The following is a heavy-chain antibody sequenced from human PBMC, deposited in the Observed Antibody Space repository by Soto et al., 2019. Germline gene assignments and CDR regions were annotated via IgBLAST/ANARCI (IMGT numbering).Heavy chain of an antibody. J-gene: IGHJ4*02. CDR3: AKDASSGWYGTLDY. Sequence: GGSLRLSCAASGFTFSCYAMSWVRQAPGKGLEWVSAISGSGGSTYYADSVKGRFTISRDNSKNTLYLQMNSLRAEDTAVYYCAKDASSGWYGTLDYWGQGTPVTVSS. D-gene: IGHD6-19*01. CDR2: ISGSGGST. CDR1: GFTFSCYA. V-gene: IGHV3-23*01.